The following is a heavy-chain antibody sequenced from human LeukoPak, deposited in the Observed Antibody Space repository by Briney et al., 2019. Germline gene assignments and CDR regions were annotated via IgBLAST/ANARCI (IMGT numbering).Heavy chain of an antibody. CDR1: GFSFNKYA. V-gene: IGHV3-64D*06. CDR2: INSDGDNS. D-gene: IGHD3-16*01. J-gene: IGHJ3*02. Sequence: GGSLRLSCSASGFSFNKYAVHWVRQAPGKGLEYVSGINSDGDNSHYADSAKGRFTISRDNFKNVLYLQLSSLRHEDTALYYCVKTMVAFGGLIRTSAFDIWAQGTMVTVS. CDR3: VKTMVAFGGLIRTSAFDI.